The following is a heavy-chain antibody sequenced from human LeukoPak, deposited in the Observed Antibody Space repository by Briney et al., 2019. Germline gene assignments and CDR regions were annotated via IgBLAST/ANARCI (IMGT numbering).Heavy chain of an antibody. D-gene: IGHD3-22*01. CDR3: TRDPYYFDSSGYYHHAFDI. CDR2: IRSQDGTT. CDR1: RFTFSSYN. Sequence: GGSLRLSCAAARFTFSSYNMHWVRQAPGKGLEWVGFIRSQDGTTEYAASVRGRFSISRDESKRIAYLQMNSLKTEDSAVYYCTRDPYYFDSSGYYHHAFDIWGQGTMVAVSS. V-gene: IGHV3-49*04. J-gene: IGHJ3*02.